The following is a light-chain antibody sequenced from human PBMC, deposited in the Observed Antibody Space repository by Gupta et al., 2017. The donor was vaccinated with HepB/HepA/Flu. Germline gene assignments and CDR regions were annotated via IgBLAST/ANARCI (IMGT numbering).Light chain of an antibody. J-gene: IGLJ3*02. Sequence: QSALTQPASVSGSPGQSFTISCTGTSSDVGTYNLVSWYQQHPGKAPKLIIYEVTERPSGISDRFSGSKSGNTASLTISGLQAEDEADYYCCSYAGSGTGWVFGAGTYVTVL. CDR3: CSYAGSGTGWV. CDR2: EVT. V-gene: IGLV2-23*02. CDR1: SSDVGTYNL.